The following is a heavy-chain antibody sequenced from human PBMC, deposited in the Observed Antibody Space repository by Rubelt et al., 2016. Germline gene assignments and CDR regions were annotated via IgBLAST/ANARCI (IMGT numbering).Heavy chain of an antibody. Sequence: QVQLQQWGAGLLKPSETLSLTCAVYGGSFSGYYWSWIRQPPGKGLEWIGYVHYSGSTDYNPSLRSRVTISVDTSNNQFSLRLSSVTAADTAVYYCARDEGIFSSQGIYYFDYWGQGTLVTVSS. CDR1: GGSFSGYY. V-gene: IGHV4-34*11. D-gene: IGHD2/OR15-2a*01. CDR2: VHYSGST. J-gene: IGHJ4*02. CDR3: ARDEGIFSSQGIYYFDY.